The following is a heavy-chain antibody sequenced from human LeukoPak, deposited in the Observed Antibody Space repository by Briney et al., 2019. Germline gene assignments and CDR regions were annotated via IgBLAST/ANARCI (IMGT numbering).Heavy chain of an antibody. CDR1: GGSIRSNNW. D-gene: IGHD6-13*01. J-gene: IGHJ4*02. CDR3: ASGTLPIAAAATFDY. Sequence: SRTLSLTCAVSGGSIRSNNWWSWVRQPPGKGLEWIGEIHHSGSTNYSPSLKSRVTISLDKSKNHFSLKLSSLTAADTAVYYCASGTLPIAAAATFDYWGQGTLVTVSS. V-gene: IGHV4-4*02. CDR2: IHHSGST.